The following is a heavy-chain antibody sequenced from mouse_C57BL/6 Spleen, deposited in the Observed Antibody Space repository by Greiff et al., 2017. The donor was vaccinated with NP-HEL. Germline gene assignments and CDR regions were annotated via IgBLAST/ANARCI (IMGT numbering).Heavy chain of an antibody. V-gene: IGHV1-26*01. CDR3: ARGGLRWYFDV. CDR2: INPNNGGT. D-gene: IGHD2-4*01. CDR1: GYTFTDYY. Sequence: VQLQQSGPELVKPGASVKISCKASGYTFTDYYMNWVKQSHGKSLEWIGDINPNNGGTSYNQKFKGKATLTVDKSSSTAYMELRSLTSEDSAVYYCARGGLRWYFDVWGTGTTVTVSS. J-gene: IGHJ1*03.